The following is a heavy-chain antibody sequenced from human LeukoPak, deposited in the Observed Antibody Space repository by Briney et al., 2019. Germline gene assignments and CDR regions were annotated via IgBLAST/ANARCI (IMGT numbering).Heavy chain of an antibody. CDR3: ARLVSGSYYFDY. CDR1: GYSISSGYY. Sequence: SETLSLTCTVSGYSISSGYYWGWIRQPPGKGLEWIGSIYHSGSTYYNPSLKSRVTISVDTSKNQFSLKLSSVTAADTAVYYCARLVSGSYYFDYWGQGTLVTVSS. D-gene: IGHD1-26*01. CDR2: IYHSGST. V-gene: IGHV4-38-2*02. J-gene: IGHJ4*02.